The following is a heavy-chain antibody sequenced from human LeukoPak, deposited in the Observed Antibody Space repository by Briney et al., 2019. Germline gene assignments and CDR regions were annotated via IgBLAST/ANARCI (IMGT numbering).Heavy chain of an antibody. CDR3: ARDSPTTVTTGGMDV. CDR2: IYYSGST. J-gene: IGHJ6*02. Sequence: SETLSLTCTVSGGSISSHYWSWIRQPPGKGLEWIGYIYYSGSTYYNPSLKSRVTISVDTSKNQFSLKLSSVTAADTAVYYCARDSPTTVTTGGMDVWGQGTTVTVSS. D-gene: IGHD4-17*01. V-gene: IGHV4-59*11. CDR1: GGSISSHY.